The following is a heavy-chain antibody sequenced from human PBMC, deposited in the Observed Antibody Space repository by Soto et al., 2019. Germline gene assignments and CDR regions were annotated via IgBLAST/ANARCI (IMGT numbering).Heavy chain of an antibody. CDR3: ARDRYYYDSSGYIPPENWFDP. J-gene: IGHJ5*02. Sequence: SETLSLTCTVSGGSISSGGYYWSWIRQHPGKGLEWIGYIYYSGSTYCNPSLKSRVTISVDTSKNQFSLKLSSVTAADTAVYYCARDRYYYDSSGYIPPENWFDPWGQGTLVTVSS. CDR2: IYYSGST. CDR1: GGSISSGGYY. D-gene: IGHD3-22*01. V-gene: IGHV4-31*03.